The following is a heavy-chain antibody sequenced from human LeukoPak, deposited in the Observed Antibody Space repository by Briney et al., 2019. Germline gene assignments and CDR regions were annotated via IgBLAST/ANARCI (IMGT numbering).Heavy chain of an antibody. CDR1: GDSISSSISY. V-gene: IGHV4-39*01. D-gene: IGHD5-18*01. CDR3: ARNHTHEGYGYYFDY. CDR2: IYYSGST. Sequence: SETLSLTCTFSGDSISSSISYWVWIRQPPGKGLEWIGSIYYSGSTHYNPSLKSRVFISVDTSKNQFSLKLSSVTAADTAVYYCARNHTHEGYGYYFDYWGQGTLITVSS. J-gene: IGHJ4*02.